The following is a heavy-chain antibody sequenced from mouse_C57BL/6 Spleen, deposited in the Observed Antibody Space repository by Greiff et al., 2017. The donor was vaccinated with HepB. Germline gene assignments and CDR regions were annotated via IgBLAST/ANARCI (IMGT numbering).Heavy chain of an antibody. CDR3: TRSVSYDSNPNFDY. Sequence: QVQLQQSGAELVRPGASVTLSCKASGYTFTDYEMHWVKQTPVHGLEWIGAIDPETGGTAYNQKFKGKAILTADKSSSTAYMELRSLTSEDSAVYYCTRSVSYDSNPNFDYWGQGTTLTVSS. V-gene: IGHV1-15*01. CDR2: IDPETGGT. D-gene: IGHD2-5*01. J-gene: IGHJ2*01. CDR1: GYTFTDYE.